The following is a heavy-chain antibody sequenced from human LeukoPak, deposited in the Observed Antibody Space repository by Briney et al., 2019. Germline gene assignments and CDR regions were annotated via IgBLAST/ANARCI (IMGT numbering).Heavy chain of an antibody. V-gene: IGHV3-11*04. Sequence: PGGSLRLSCAASGFTFSDYYMSWIRQAPGKGLEWVSYISSSGSTIYYADSVKGRFTISRDNAKNSLYLQMNSLRDEDTAVYYCARDLSEWELPSEDYWGQGTLVTVSS. D-gene: IGHD1-26*01. CDR2: ISSSGSTI. J-gene: IGHJ4*02. CDR3: ARDLSEWELPSEDY. CDR1: GFTFSDYY.